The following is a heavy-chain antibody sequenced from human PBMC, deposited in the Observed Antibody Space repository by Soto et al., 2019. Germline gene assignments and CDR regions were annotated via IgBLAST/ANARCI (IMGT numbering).Heavy chain of an antibody. CDR2: MNPNSGST. CDR3: ARVYYDFWSGYYVWRVPAPIDP. CDR1: GYTFTSYD. D-gene: IGHD3-3*01. J-gene: IGHJ5*02. Sequence: GASVKVSCKASGYTFTSYDINCVRQATGQGLEWMGWMNPNSGSTGYAQKFQGRVTMTRNTSISTAYMELSSLRSEDTAVYYCARVYYDFWSGYYVWRVPAPIDPWGQGTLVTVSS. V-gene: IGHV1-8*01.